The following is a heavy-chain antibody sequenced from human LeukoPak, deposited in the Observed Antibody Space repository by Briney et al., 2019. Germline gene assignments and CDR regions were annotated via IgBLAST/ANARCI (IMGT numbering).Heavy chain of an antibody. V-gene: IGHV1-69*01. CDR1: GGTFSSYA. Sequence: ASVKVSCKASGGTFSSYAISWVRQAPGQGLEWMGGIIPTFGTANYAQKFQGRVTITADESTSTAYMELSSLRSEDTAVYYCASGDYYDSSGHPYYGMDVWGQGTTVTVSS. D-gene: IGHD3-22*01. CDR2: IIPTFGTA. CDR3: ASGDYYDSSGHPYYGMDV. J-gene: IGHJ6*02.